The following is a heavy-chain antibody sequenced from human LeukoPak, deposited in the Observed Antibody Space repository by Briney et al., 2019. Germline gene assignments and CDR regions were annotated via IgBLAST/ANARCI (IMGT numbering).Heavy chain of an antibody. CDR1: GFTFSSYA. CDR2: ISGSGGST. Sequence: PGGSLRLSCAASGFTFSSYAMSWVRQAPGRGLEWVSAISGSGGSTYYADSGKGRFTISRDNSKNTLYLQMNSLRAEDTAVYYCAKDYTIFGVVHPRPYDYWGQGTLVTVSS. J-gene: IGHJ4*02. V-gene: IGHV3-23*01. CDR3: AKDYTIFGVVHPRPYDY. D-gene: IGHD3-3*01.